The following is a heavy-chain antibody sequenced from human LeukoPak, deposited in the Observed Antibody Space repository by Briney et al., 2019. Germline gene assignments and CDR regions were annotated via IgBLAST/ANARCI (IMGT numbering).Heavy chain of an antibody. J-gene: IGHJ4*02. CDR2: IWYDGSNK. D-gene: IGHD3-10*01. Sequence: GGSLRLSCAASGFTFSSYGMHWVRQAPGKGLEWVAVIWYDGSNKYYADSVKGRFTISRDNSNNTLYLQMNSLRAEDTAIYYCAKRPSGTYAFDYWGRGTLVTVSS. CDR1: GFTFSSYG. CDR3: AKRPSGTYAFDY. V-gene: IGHV3-33*06.